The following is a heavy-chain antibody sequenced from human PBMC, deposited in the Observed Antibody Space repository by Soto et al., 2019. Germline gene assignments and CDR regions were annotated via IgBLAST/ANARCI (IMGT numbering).Heavy chain of an antibody. CDR3: PRVYDYGGKAVDY. V-gene: IGHV3-21*01. J-gene: IGHJ4*02. CDR1: GFTFSSYS. D-gene: IGHD4-17*01. Sequence: PGGSLRLSCAASGFTFSSYSMNWVRQAPGKGLEWVSSISSSSSYIYYADSVKGRFTISRDNAKNSLYLQMNSLRAEDTAVYYCPRVYDYGGKAVDYWGQGTLVTVYS. CDR2: ISSSSSYI.